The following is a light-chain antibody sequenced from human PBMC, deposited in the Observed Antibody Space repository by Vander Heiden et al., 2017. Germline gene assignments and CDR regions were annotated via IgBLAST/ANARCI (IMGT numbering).Light chain of an antibody. CDR3: QQSYSTPLYT. J-gene: IGKJ2*01. V-gene: IGKV1-39*01. CDR2: AAS. CDR1: QSISSY. Sequence: DIQMTQSPSSLSASVGDRVTITCRASQSISSYLNWYQQKPGKAPKLLIYAASSLQSGVPSRFSGSGSGTDFTLTISSLQLEDFATYYCQQSYSTPLYTVGQGTKLRIK.